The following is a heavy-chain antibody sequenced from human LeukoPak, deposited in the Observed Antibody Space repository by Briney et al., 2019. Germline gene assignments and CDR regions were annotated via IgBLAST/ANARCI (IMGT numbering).Heavy chain of an antibody. J-gene: IGHJ4*02. V-gene: IGHV3-33*06. Sequence: GGSLRLSCAASGFTFSSYGMHWVRQAPGKGLEWVAVIWYDGSNKYYADSVKGRFTISRDNSKNTLYLQMNSLRAEDTAVYYCAKDQHSSSWFDYLGQGTLVTVSS. CDR2: IWYDGSNK. D-gene: IGHD6-13*01. CDR3: AKDQHSSSWFDY. CDR1: GFTFSSYG.